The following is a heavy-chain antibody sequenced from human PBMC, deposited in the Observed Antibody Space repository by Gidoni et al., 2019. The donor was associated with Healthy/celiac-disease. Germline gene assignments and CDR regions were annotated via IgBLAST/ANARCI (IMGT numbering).Heavy chain of an antibody. D-gene: IGHD3-9*01. CDR2: ISGSGGST. V-gene: IGHV3-23*01. J-gene: IGHJ4*02. CDR3: AKIFNNFDWLPEYYFDY. CDR1: GFTFSSHA. Sequence: EVQLLESGGGLVQPGGSLRLYCAASGFTFSSHAMRWVRQAPGKGLEWVAAISGSGGSTYYADSVKGRFTISRDNSKNTLYLQMNSLRAEDTAVYYCAKIFNNFDWLPEYYFDYWGQGTLVTVSS.